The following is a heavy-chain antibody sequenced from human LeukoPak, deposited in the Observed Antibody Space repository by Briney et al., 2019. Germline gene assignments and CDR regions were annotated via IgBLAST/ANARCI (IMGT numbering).Heavy chain of an antibody. CDR3: ARHDTMIGVL. Sequence: SEPLSLTCTVSGVSISSSSYYWGWIRQPPGKGLEWIGSIYYSGSPYYDPSLKSRVTISVDASKNQYPLKLSAVTAADTAVYYCARHDTMIGVLWGRET. V-gene: IGHV4-39*01. J-gene: IGHJ4*02. CDR1: GVSISSSSYY. D-gene: IGHD3-22*01. CDR2: IYYSGSP.